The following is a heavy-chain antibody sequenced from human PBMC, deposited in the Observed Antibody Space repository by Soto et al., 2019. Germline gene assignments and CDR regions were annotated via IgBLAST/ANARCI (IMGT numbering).Heavy chain of an antibody. V-gene: IGHV1-2*02. Sequence: ASVKVPCKSSGYTFSGFYIHWVRQAPGQGLEWMGWINPSNGGTKYAEKFQGRVTMTRDTSISTAYVELSRLTSDDTAVYYCASAAVTGTAGLDFWGQGTLVNVSS. D-gene: IGHD6-19*01. CDR1: GYTFSGFY. CDR3: ASAAVTGTAGLDF. CDR2: INPSNGGT. J-gene: IGHJ4*02.